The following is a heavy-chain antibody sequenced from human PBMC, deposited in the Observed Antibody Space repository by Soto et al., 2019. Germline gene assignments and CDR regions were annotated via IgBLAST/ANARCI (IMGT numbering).Heavy chain of an antibody. J-gene: IGHJ4*02. Sequence: SETLSLTCTVSGGSISSYYWSWIRQPPGKGLEWIGYIYYSGSTNYNPSLKSRVTISVDTSKNQFSLKLSSVTAADTAVYYCARSSPQIQLWFKVPYFDYWGQGTLVTVSS. CDR3: ARSSPQIQLWFKVPYFDY. V-gene: IGHV4-59*01. CDR2: IYYSGST. D-gene: IGHD5-18*01. CDR1: GGSISSYY.